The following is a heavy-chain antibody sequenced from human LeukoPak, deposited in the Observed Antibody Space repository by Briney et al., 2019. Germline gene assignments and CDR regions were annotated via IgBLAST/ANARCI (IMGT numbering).Heavy chain of an antibody. Sequence: SETLSLTCAVSGGSISSSNWWSWVRQPPGKGLEWIGEIYHSGSTNYNPSLKSRVTISVDKSKNQFSLKLSSVTAADTAVYYCAREFYSRGPRGYSSGWYYFDYWGQGTLVTVSS. CDR3: AREFYSRGPRGYSSGWYYFDY. CDR2: IYHSGST. V-gene: IGHV4-4*02. CDR1: GGSISSSNW. D-gene: IGHD6-19*01. J-gene: IGHJ4*02.